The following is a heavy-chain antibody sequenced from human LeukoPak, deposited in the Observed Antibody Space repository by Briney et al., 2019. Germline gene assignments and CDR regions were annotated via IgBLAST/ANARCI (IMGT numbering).Heavy chain of an antibody. D-gene: IGHD3-10*01. V-gene: IGHV1-2*04. J-gene: IGHJ4*02. CDR2: IIPNTGGT. CDR1: GYTITDYY. Sequence: ASVKVSCKASGYTITDYYLHWVRQAPGQGLEWMGWIIPNTGGTNYAQKFQDWVTMSSDTSISTAYMELSSLRSDDTAVYYCARDYYGSGSYTDYWGQGTLVTVSS. CDR3: ARDYYGSGSYTDY.